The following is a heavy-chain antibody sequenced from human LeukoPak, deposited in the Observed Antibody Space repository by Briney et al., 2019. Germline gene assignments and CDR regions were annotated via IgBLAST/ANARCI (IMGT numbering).Heavy chain of an antibody. D-gene: IGHD2-15*01. CDR3: VREGALRGLPFDT. CDR1: GYTFSSYG. J-gene: IGHJ3*02. V-gene: IGHV1-18*01. CDR2: ISTHNGNT. Sequence: ASVKVSCKASGYTFSSYGISWVRQAPGQGLEWMGWISTHNGNTNYAQKVQGRVTMTTDKSTSTAYMELRSLRSDDTAVYYCVREGALRGLPFDTWGQGTMVTVSS.